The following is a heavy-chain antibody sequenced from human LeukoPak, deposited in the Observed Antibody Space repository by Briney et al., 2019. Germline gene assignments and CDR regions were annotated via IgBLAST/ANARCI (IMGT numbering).Heavy chain of an antibody. CDR3: ARSQFYGSGSYQGRWFDP. Sequence: SETLSLTCTVSGYSISSGYYWGWIRQPPGKGLEWIGNIYPSGTTYYNPSLKTRVTISVDTSKNQFSLKLTSVTAADTAVYYCARSQFYGSGSYQGRWFDPWGQGTLVTVSS. D-gene: IGHD3-10*01. CDR1: GYSISSGYY. V-gene: IGHV4-38-2*02. CDR2: IYPSGTT. J-gene: IGHJ5*02.